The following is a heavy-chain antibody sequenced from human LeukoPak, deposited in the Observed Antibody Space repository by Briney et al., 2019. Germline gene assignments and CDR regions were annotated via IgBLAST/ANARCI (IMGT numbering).Heavy chain of an antibody. J-gene: IGHJ4*02. V-gene: IGHV1-2*02. D-gene: IGHD3-10*01. CDR3: AREGEGYGSGSYMD. CDR1: GYTFTGYY. CDR2: INPNSGGT. Sequence: GASVKVSCKASGYTFTGYYMHWVRQAPGQGLEWMGWINPNSGGTNYAQKFQGRVTMTRDTSISTAYMELSRLRSDDTAVYYCAREGEGYGSGSYMDWGQGTLVTVSS.